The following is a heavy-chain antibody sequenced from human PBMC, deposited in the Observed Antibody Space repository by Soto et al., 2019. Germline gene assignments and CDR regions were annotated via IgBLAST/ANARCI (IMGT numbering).Heavy chain of an antibody. Sequence: SETLSLTCTVSGGSLSTYYWSWIRQPPGKGLEWIGYVQNSGRTNYNPSLNSRANISVDTSKTQFSLQLSSVTAADTAVYYCARERPYYGFDYWGQGTPVTVSS. V-gene: IGHV4-59*01. D-gene: IGHD3-22*01. J-gene: IGHJ4*02. CDR3: ARERPYYGFDY. CDR2: VQNSGRT. CDR1: GGSLSTYY.